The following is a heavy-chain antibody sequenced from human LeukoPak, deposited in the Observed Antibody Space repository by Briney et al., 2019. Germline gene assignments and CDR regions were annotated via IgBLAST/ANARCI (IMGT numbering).Heavy chain of an antibody. V-gene: IGHV4-59*01. D-gene: IGHD1-26*01. CDR1: GGSISSFH. CDR3: ARTYSGRSYYFDC. J-gene: IGHJ4*02. Sequence: PPETLSLTCTVSGGSISSFHWSWSRQPPGKGLEHIGNIYDSGSTYYNPSLKSRVTISVDTSKNQFSLKLSSVTAADTAVYYCARTYSGRSYYFDCWGQGTLVTVSS. CDR2: IYDSGST.